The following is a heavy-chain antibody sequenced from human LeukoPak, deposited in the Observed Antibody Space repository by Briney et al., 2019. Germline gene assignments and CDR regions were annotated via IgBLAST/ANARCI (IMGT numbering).Heavy chain of an antibody. D-gene: IGHD3-16*01. CDR1: GYTFTSYG. CDR2: ISAYNGNT. V-gene: IGHV1-18*01. CDR3: ARLSTSAPYYYYYMDV. Sequence: ASVKVSCKASGYTFTSYGISWVRQAPGQGLEWMGWISAYNGNTNYAQKLQGRVTMTTDTSTSTAYMELRSLRSDDTAVHYCARLSTSAPYYYYYMDVWGKGTTVTVSS. J-gene: IGHJ6*03.